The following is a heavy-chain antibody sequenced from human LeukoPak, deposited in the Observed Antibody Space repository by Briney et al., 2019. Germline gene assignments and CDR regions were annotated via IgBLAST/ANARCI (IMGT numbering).Heavy chain of an antibody. D-gene: IGHD3-22*01. CDR2: IWYDGSNK. CDR3: ARARITMIVVVPDY. Sequence: PGGSLRLSCAASGFTFSSYAMNWVRQAPGKGLEWVAVIWYDGSNKHYADSVKGRFTISRDNSKNTLYLQMNSLRAEDTAVYYCARARITMIVVVPDYWGQGTLVTVSS. J-gene: IGHJ4*02. V-gene: IGHV3-33*08. CDR1: GFTFSSYA.